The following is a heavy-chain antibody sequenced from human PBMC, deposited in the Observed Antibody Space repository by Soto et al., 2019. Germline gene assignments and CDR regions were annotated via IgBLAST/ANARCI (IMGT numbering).Heavy chain of an antibody. D-gene: IGHD4-4*01. Sequence: QVQLQESSPGLVKPSETLSLTCTVSGGSISSYYWSWIRQPPGKGLEWIGYIYYSGSTNYNPSLKSRVTISVDTSKNQFSLKLSSVTAADTAVYYCARSTYYSNSTLYYYYGMDVWGQGTTVTVSS. J-gene: IGHJ6*02. CDR3: ARSTYYSNSTLYYYYGMDV. CDR1: GGSISSYY. CDR2: IYYSGST. V-gene: IGHV4-59*01.